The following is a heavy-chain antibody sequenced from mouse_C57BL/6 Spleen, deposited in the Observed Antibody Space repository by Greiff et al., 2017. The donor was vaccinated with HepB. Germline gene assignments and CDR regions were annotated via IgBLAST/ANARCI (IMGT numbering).Heavy chain of an antibody. J-gene: IGHJ2*01. Sequence: QVQLQQPGAELVRPGSSVKLSCKASWYTFTSYWMHWVKQRPIQGLEWIGNIDPSDSETHYNQKFKDKATLTVDKSSSTAYMQLSSLTSEDSAVYYCARGGYDGYFDYWGQGTTLTVSS. CDR2: IDPSDSET. CDR3: ARGGYDGYFDY. V-gene: IGHV1-52*01. CDR1: WYTFTSYW. D-gene: IGHD2-3*01.